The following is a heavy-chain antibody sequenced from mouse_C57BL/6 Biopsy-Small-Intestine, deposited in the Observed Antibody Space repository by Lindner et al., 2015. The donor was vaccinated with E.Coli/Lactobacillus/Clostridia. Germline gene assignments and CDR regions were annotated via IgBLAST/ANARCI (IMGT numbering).Heavy chain of an antibody. CDR1: ALTLKYDY. CDR2: LILRMVIL. V-gene: IGHV14-3*02. D-gene: IGHD2-3*01. CDR3: AVDGDGYPYWYFDV. J-gene: IGHJ1*01. Sequence: LXESGAEACEARGLSQVVLAQLLALTLKYDYMHWVKREGLNRAWSGLEGLILRMVILNMSRGSTDKATITADTSSNTAYLQLSSLTSEDTAVYYCAVDGDGYPYWYFDVWGAGTTVTVSS.